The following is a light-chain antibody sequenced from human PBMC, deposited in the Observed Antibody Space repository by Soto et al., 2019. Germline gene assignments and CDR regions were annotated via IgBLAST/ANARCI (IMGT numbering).Light chain of an antibody. CDR1: QDISNY. Sequence: DIQMTQSPSSLSASVGDRVTITCQASQDISNYLNWYQQKPGKAPKLLISAASTLQTGVPSRFSGGGSGTDFTLTISSLQPEDVATYYCQKYNSAPWTFGQGTKVDIK. CDR2: AAS. J-gene: IGKJ1*01. CDR3: QKYNSAPWT. V-gene: IGKV1-27*01.